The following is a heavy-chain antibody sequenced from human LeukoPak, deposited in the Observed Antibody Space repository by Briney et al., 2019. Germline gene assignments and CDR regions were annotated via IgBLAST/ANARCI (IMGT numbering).Heavy chain of an antibody. J-gene: IGHJ4*02. CDR2: IGTAGDT. D-gene: IGHD6-13*01. CDR3: ASSPAYSSSWYAIDN. V-gene: IGHV3-13*01. Sequence: GGSLRLSCAASGFTFSNYDMHWVRQAAGKGLEWVSGIGTAGDTYYPASVKGRSTISRENAKNSLYLQMNSLSAGDTAVYYCASSPAYSSSWYAIDNWGQGTLVTVSS. CDR1: GFTFSNYD.